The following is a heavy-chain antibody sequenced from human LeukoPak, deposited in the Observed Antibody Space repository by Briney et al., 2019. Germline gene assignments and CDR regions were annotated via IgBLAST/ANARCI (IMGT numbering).Heavy chain of an antibody. D-gene: IGHD3-16*02. CDR3: AKDDYDYVWGNYRPPDY. CDR1: GFTFDDYD. J-gene: IGHJ4*02. CDR2: INGDGGTT. V-gene: IGHV3-43*02. Sequence: PGGFLRLSCAASGFTFDDYDMHWVRQAPGKGLEWVSLINGDGGTTYYADSVKGRFTISRDNSKNSLYLQMNSLRTEDTALYYCAKDDYDYVWGNYRPPDYWGQGTLVTVSS.